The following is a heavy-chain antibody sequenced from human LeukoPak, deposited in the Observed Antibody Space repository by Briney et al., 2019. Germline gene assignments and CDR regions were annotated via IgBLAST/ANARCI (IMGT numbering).Heavy chain of an antibody. CDR2: IYYTGST. CDR3: ARFSWYIDY. Sequence: SETLSLTCTVSGGSINSDYWSWIRQPPGRGLEWIGYIYYTGSTKYIPSLNSRVTMSIDTSKNQFSLKLSSVTAADTAVYYCARFSWYIDYWGQGTLVTVSS. CDR1: GGSINSDY. V-gene: IGHV4-59*01. J-gene: IGHJ4*02.